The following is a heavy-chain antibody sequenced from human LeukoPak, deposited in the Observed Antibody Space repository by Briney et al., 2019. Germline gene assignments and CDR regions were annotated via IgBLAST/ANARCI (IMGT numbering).Heavy chain of an antibody. V-gene: IGHV3-30*14. CDR1: GFTFGRYA. D-gene: IGHD6-6*01. CDR2: ISYDGSNK. J-gene: IGHJ6*02. Sequence: GGSLRLSCAASGFTFGRYALHWVRQAPAKGLEWVAVISYDGSNKYYADSVKGRFTISRDNSKNTLYLQMNSLRAEDTAVYYCARRSGYSSSSRGMDVWGQGTTVTVSS. CDR3: ARRSGYSSSSRGMDV.